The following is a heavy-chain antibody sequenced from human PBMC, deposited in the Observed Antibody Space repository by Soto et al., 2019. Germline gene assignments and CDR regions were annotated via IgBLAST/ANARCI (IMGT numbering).Heavy chain of an antibody. D-gene: IGHD6-13*01. CDR2: ISAYTGDT. J-gene: IGHJ4*02. CDR1: GYTFTTFG. CDR3: ERSSPTAAALGLVDF. Sequence: QVQLVQSGVEVKKPGASVKVSCKASGYTFTTFGITWVRQAPGQGLEWMGWISAYTGDTNYSQKVQGRVTMTTDTSTSTAYRELRSLRSDDTAVYYCERSSPTAAALGLVDFWGQGTLVTVSS. V-gene: IGHV1-18*01.